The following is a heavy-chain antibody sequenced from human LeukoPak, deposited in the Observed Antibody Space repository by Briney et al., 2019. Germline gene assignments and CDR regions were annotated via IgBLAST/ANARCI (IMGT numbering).Heavy chain of an antibody. V-gene: IGHV3-23*01. CDR3: AKAHCSSSSCSRADN. CDR1: GFTFTRNA. CDR2: IDGSGGTT. D-gene: IGHD2-2*01. Sequence: GGSLRLSCAAYGFTFTRNAMAWVRQAPGKGLGWVSAIDGSGGTTFYADSVKGRVTISRVQSTNTVYLQMNSLRADDTAVYYCAKAHCSSSSCSRADNWGQGTLVTVSS. J-gene: IGHJ4*02.